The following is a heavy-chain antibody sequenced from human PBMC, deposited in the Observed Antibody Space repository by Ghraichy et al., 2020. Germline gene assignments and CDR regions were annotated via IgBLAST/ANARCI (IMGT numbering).Heavy chain of an antibody. D-gene: IGHD1-26*01. CDR1: GFSFGDYA. CDR2: IRTTAYGGTP. J-gene: IGHJ4*02. Sequence: GESLRLSCTTSGFSFGDYAMSWFRQAPGKGLEWVAFIRTTAYGGTPEYAASVKGRFTISRDHSQSIAYLQMNSLKTEDTAVYYCTRAPEGETFFDYWGQGTLVTVSS. CDR3: TRAPEGETFFDY. V-gene: IGHV3-49*03.